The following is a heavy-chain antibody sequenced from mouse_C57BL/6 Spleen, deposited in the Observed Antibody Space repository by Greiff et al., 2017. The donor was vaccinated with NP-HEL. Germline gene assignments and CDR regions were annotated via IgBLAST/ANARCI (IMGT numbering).Heavy chain of an antibody. CDR3: ARGIYYDYDGGYFDV. CDR1: GYTFTSYW. D-gene: IGHD2-4*01. Sequence: QVQLQQPGAELVRPGSSVKLSCKASGYTFTSYWMHWVKQRPIQGLAWIGNIDPSDSEPHYNQKFKDKATLTVDKSSSTAYMQLSSLTSVDSAVYYCARGIYYDYDGGYFDVWGTGTTVTVSS. V-gene: IGHV1-52*01. CDR2: IDPSDSEP. J-gene: IGHJ1*03.